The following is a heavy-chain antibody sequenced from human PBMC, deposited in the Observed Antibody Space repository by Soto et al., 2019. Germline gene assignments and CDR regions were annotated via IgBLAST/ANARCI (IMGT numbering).Heavy chain of an antibody. J-gene: IGHJ5*02. Sequence: ASVKVSCKASGNTFTIYVMHWVGQAPGQRLEWMGWINAGNGNTKYSQKFQGRVTITRDTSASTAYMELSSLRSEDTAVYYCARDRVIDSTSGRFDPWRQGTLVTVSS. D-gene: IGHD3-22*01. CDR1: GNTFTIYV. V-gene: IGHV1-3*01. CDR2: INAGNGNT. CDR3: ARDRVIDSTSGRFDP.